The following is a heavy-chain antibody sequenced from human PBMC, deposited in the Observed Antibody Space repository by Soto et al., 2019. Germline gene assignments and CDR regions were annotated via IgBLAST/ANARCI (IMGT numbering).Heavy chain of an antibody. Sequence: SVKVSCKASGGTFSSYAISWVRQAPGQGLEWMGGIIPIFGTANYAQKFQGGVTITADESTSTAYMELSSLRSEDTAVYYCARVAARRSEYFQHWGQGTLVTVSS. J-gene: IGHJ1*01. CDR1: GGTFSSYA. CDR2: IIPIFGTA. D-gene: IGHD6-6*01. V-gene: IGHV1-69*13. CDR3: ARVAARRSEYFQH.